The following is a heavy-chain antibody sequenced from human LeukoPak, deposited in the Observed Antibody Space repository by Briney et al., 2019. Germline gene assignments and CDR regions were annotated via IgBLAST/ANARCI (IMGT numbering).Heavy chain of an antibody. V-gene: IGHV1-24*01. CDR1: GYTLTELS. J-gene: IGHJ4*02. CDR3: AANTYDYIWGSYRTRSFDY. Sequence: APVKASCKVSGYTLTELSMHWVRQAPGKGLEWMGGFDPEDGETIYAQKFQGRVTMTEDTSTDTAYMELSSLRSEDTAVYYCAANTYDYIWGSYRTRSFDYWGQGTLVTVSS. CDR2: FDPEDGET. D-gene: IGHD3-16*02.